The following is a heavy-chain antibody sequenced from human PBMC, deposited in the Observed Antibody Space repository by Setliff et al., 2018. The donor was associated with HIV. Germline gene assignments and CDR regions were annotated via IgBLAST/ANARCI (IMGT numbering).Heavy chain of an antibody. J-gene: IGHJ5*02. Sequence: PSETLSLTCTVSGGSISSGGYYWSWIRQHPGKGLEWIGYIYYSGSTYYNPSLKSRVTISVDTSTNQFSLKLSSVTAADTAVYYCARDLITGTTGFSWFDPWGQGTLVTVSS. V-gene: IGHV4-31*03. CDR2: IYYSGST. CDR1: GGSISSGGYY. D-gene: IGHD1-20*01. CDR3: ARDLITGTTGFSWFDP.